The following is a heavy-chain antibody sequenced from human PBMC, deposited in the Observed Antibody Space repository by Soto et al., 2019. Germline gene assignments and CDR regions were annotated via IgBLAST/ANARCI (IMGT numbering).Heavy chain of an antibody. V-gene: IGHV4-34*01. Sequence: QVQLQQWGAGLLKPSETLSLTCAVNGGSFTGYYGAWIRQSPEKGLEWIGEISHNGTTKYNPSLKSRVTISVATSKNHFSLQLSSVTAADTGMYYCARNGGNTWYYFDSWGQGTVVTVSS. J-gene: IGHJ4*02. CDR1: GGSFTGYY. D-gene: IGHD6-13*01. CDR2: ISHNGTT. CDR3: ARNGGNTWYYFDS.